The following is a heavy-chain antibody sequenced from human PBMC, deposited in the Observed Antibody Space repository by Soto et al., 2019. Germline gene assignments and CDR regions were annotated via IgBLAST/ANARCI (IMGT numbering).Heavy chain of an antibody. V-gene: IGHV3-23*01. CDR1: GFTFSSYA. CDR2: ISGSGGST. J-gene: IGHJ5*02. D-gene: IGHD6-19*01. CDR3: AKDGFPAVAGTRLGRSWFDP. Sequence: GGSLRLSCAASGFTFSSYAMSWVRQAPGKGLEWVSAISGSGGSTYYADSVKGRFTISRDNSKNTLYLQMNSLRAEDTAVYYCAKDGFPAVAGTRLGRSWFDPWGQGTLVTVSS.